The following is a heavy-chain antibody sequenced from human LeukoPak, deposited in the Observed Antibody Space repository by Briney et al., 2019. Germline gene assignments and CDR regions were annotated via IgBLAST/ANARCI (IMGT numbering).Heavy chain of an antibody. Sequence: ASVKVSCKASGYTFTSYYMHWVRQAPGQGLEWMGIINPSGGGTSYAQKFQGRVTMTRDTSTSTVYMELSSLRSEDTAVYYCARGGSLGNYYPTYYFDYWGQGTLVTVSS. D-gene: IGHD4-11*01. CDR2: INPSGGGT. V-gene: IGHV1-46*01. CDR3: ARGGSLGNYYPTYYFDY. CDR1: GYTFTSYY. J-gene: IGHJ4*02.